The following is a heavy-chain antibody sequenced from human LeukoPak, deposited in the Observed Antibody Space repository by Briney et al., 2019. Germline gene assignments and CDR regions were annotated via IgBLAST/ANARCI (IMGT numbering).Heavy chain of an antibody. D-gene: IGHD2-2*01. CDR3: ASGPRYQHVKFDYYGMDV. J-gene: IGHJ6*02. Sequence: GASVKVSCKASGYTFTSYGISWVRQAPGQGPEWMGWISAYNGNTNCAQKLQGRVTMTTDTSTSTAYMELRSLRSDDTAVYYCASGPRYQHVKFDYYGMDVWGQGTTVTVSS. CDR1: GYTFTSYG. V-gene: IGHV1-18*01. CDR2: ISAYNGNT.